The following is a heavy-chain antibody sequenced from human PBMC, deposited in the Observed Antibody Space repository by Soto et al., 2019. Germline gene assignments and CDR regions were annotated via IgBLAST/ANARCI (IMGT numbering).Heavy chain of an antibody. CDR2: ISGSGGTT. V-gene: IGHV3-23*01. D-gene: IGHD6-25*01. Sequence: EVQLLESGGGLVQPGRSLRVSCAASGFTFSSYAMSWVRQAPGEGLEWVSAISGSGGTTYYADSVKGRFTISRDNSKNTVSLQMNSLRAEDTAVDYCAKFFAETGGSSGWPWSFHYWGQGTLVTVSS. CDR3: AKFFAETGGSSGWPWSFHY. CDR1: GFTFSSYA. J-gene: IGHJ4*02.